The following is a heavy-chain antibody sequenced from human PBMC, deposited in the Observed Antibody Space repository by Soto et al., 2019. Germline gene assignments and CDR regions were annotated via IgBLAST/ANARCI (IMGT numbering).Heavy chain of an antibody. V-gene: IGHV1-69*01. CDR3: ATTMDGDH. CDR2: LIPISGTA. Sequence: QVQVVQSGAEVKKPGSSVKVSCKGSAGTFSSYAVSWVRQAPGQGLEWMGGLIPISGTAKYAPKFQGRVAFTADESMTTAYMELRSLTSDDTAMYYCATTMDGDHWGQGTLVIVSS. J-gene: IGHJ4*02. D-gene: IGHD3-3*01. CDR1: AGTFSSYA.